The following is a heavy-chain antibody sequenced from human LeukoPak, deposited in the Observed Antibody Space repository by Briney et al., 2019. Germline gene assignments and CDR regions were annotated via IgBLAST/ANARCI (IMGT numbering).Heavy chain of an antibody. V-gene: IGHV3-23*01. J-gene: IGHJ4*02. CDR1: GFTFSSYA. CDR2: ISGSGGST. Sequence: GGSLRLSCAASGFTFSSYAMSWVRQAPGKGLEWVSGISGSGGSTNYADSVKGRFTISRDNSKNTLYLQMNSLRAEDTAVYYCARGGSYLDYWGQGTLVTVSS. CDR3: ARGGSYLDY. D-gene: IGHD3-16*01.